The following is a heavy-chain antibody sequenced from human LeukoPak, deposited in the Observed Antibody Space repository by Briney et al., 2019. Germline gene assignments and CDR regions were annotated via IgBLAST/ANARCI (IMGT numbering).Heavy chain of an antibody. V-gene: IGHV3-23*01. Sequence: GRSLRLSCAASGFTFSSFWMSWVSQAPGKGLEWVSAISGSGGSTYYADSVKGRFTISRDNAKNSLYLQMNSLRVEDTAVYYCARGGAARPDFWGQGTLVTVSS. J-gene: IGHJ4*02. CDR1: GFTFSSFW. CDR2: ISGSGGST. D-gene: IGHD6-6*01. CDR3: ARGGAARPDF.